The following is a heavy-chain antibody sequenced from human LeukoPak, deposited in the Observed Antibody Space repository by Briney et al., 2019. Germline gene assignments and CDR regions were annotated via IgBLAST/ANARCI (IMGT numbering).Heavy chain of an antibody. CDR2: IYTSGST. J-gene: IGHJ6*02. CDR3: ARLRIDGLDCSGGSCYPYYYYGMDV. D-gene: IGHD2-15*01. CDR1: GGSISSGSYY. Sequence: PSETLSLTCTVSGGSISSGSYYWSWIRQPAGKGLEWIGRIYTSGSTNYNPSLKSRVTISVDTSKNQFSLKLSSVTAADTAVYYCARLRIDGLDCSGGSCYPYYYYGMDVWGQGTTVTVSS. V-gene: IGHV4-61*02.